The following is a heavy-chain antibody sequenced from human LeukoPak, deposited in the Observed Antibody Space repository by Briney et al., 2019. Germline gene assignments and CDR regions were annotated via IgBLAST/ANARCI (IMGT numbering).Heavy chain of an antibody. CDR2: ISAYNGNT. D-gene: IGHD1-26*01. CDR3: SRELGGSYFDY. Sequence: ASVKVSCKASGYTFTSYGSSWVRQAPGQGLEWMGWISAYNGNTTYAQKFQGRVTMTRDTSTSTVYMELSSLRSEDTAVYYCSRELGGSYFDYWGQGTLVTVSS. J-gene: IGHJ4*02. V-gene: IGHV1-18*01. CDR1: GYTFTSYG.